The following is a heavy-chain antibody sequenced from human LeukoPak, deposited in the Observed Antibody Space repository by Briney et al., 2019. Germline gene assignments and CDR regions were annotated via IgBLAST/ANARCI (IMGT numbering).Heavy chain of an antibody. V-gene: IGHV3-21*04. CDR3: AKLSGQQLVQDY. J-gene: IGHJ4*02. D-gene: IGHD6-13*01. Sequence: GGSLRLSCAASGFTFSSYWMHWVRQAPGKGLEWVSSISSSSSYIYYADSVKGRFTISRDNAKNTLYLQMNSLRAEDTAVYYCAKLSGQQLVQDYWGQGTLVTFSS. CDR2: ISSSSSYI. CDR1: GFTFSSYW.